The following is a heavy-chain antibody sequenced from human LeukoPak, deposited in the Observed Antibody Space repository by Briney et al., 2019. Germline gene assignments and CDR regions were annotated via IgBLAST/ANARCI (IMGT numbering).Heavy chain of an antibody. Sequence: GGSLRLSCAASGFTFSSYAMSWVRQAPGKGLEWVSAISGSGGSTCYADSVKGRFTISRDNSKNTLFLQMNSLRAEDTAVYYCAKTHSSSWYQFDYWGQGTLVPVSS. D-gene: IGHD6-13*01. J-gene: IGHJ4*02. CDR2: ISGSGGST. V-gene: IGHV3-23*01. CDR1: GFTFSSYA. CDR3: AKTHSSSWYQFDY.